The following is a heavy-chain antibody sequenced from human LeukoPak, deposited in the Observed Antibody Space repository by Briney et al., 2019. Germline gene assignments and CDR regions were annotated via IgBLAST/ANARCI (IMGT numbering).Heavy chain of an antibody. CDR2: INSDGSWT. V-gene: IGHV3-74*01. CDR1: GNYW. Sequence: GGSLRLSCAASGNYWMHWVRQAPGKGLVWVSHINSDGSWTGYADSVKGRFTISQDNAKNMVYLHMNSLRVDDTAVYYCVSFYETYWGRGTLVTVSS. J-gene: IGHJ4*02. CDR3: VSFYETY. D-gene: IGHD2-2*01.